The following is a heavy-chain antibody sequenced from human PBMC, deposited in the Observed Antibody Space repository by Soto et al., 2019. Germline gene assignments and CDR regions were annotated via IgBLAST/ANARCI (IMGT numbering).Heavy chain of an antibody. CDR2: IIPIFGTA. CDR3: ARFLVLDCSSASCYPDAYYYGMDV. J-gene: IGHJ6*01. Sequence: SVKVCFKASGGTFSSYAISWVRQAPGQGLEWAPRIIPIFGTANYAQKFQGRVTITADESTSTAYMELSSLRSEDTAVYYCARFLVLDCSSASCYPDAYYYGMDVWGQGTPVTVSS. D-gene: IGHD2-2*01. CDR1: GGTFSSYA. V-gene: IGHV1-69*13.